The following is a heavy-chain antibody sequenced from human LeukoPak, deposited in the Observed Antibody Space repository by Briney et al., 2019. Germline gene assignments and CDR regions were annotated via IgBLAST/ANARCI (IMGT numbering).Heavy chain of an antibody. J-gene: IGHJ3*01. Sequence: SETLSLTCTVSGASISTSSYYWGWIRQPPGKGLEWIANIYYTGSSYYNPSLKSRITISVDTSKNQFSLKLSSVTAADTAVYYCARGLTIFGVVNDAFDFWGQGTMVTVSS. V-gene: IGHV4-39*01. CDR2: IYYTGSS. D-gene: IGHD3-3*01. CDR3: ARGLTIFGVVNDAFDF. CDR1: GASISTSSYY.